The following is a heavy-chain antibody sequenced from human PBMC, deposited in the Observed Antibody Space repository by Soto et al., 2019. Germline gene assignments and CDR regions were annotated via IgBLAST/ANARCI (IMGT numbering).Heavy chain of an antibody. D-gene: IGHD3-3*02. CDR2: INPSGGST. V-gene: IGHV1-46*01. CDR3: ARPADHFYAFDI. J-gene: IGHJ3*02. Sequence: QVQLVQSGAEVKKPGASVKVSCKASGYTFTSYYMHWVRQAPGQGLEWMGIINPSGGSTSYAQKFQSRVTMTRYTSTSTVYMEMSRLRFEDTAVYYCARPADHFYAFDIWGQGTMVTVSS. CDR1: GYTFTSYY.